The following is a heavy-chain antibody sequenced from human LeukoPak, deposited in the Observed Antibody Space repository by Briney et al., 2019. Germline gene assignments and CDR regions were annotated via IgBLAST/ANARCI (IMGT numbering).Heavy chain of an antibody. CDR3: ARVAVLSRYYDSSGYYRFDP. V-gene: IGHV1-69*01. CDR2: IIPIFGTA. Sequence: SVKVSCKASGGTFSSYAISWVRQAPGQGLEWMGGIIPIFGTANCAQKFQGRVTITADESTSTAYMELSSLRSEDTAVYYCARVAVLSRYYDSSGYYRFDPWGQGTLVTVSS. CDR1: GGTFSSYA. D-gene: IGHD3-22*01. J-gene: IGHJ5*02.